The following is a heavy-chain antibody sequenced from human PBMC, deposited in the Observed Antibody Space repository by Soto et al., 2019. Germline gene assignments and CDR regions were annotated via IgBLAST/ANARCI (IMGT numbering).Heavy chain of an antibody. CDR2: IIPIFGTA. J-gene: IGHJ6*02. V-gene: IGHV1-69*06. CDR3: AREADGGYYYYYRMDV. Sequence: GASVKVSCKASGGTFSSYAISWVRQAPGQGLEWMGGIIPIFGTANYAQKFQGRVTITADKSTSTAYMELSSLRSEDTAVYYCAREADGGYYYYYRMDVWGQGTTVTVSS. CDR1: GGTFSSYA.